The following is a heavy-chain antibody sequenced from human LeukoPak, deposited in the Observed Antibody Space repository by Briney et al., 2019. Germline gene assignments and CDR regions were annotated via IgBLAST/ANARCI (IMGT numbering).Heavy chain of an antibody. J-gene: IGHJ5*02. CDR2: ISPYNGNT. CDR1: GYTFTSFG. V-gene: IGHV1-18*01. Sequence: ASVKVSCKASGYTFTSFGIGWLRQAPGQGLEWMGWISPYNGNTKYAQKFQGRVIMTTDTSTSTVYMELRSLTSDDTAVYYCAGQGGYAWGWFDPWGQGTLVTVSS. D-gene: IGHD3-16*01. CDR3: AGQGGYAWGWFDP.